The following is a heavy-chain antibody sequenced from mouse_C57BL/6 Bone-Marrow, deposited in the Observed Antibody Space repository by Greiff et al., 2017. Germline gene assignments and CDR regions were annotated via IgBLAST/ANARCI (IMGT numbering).Heavy chain of an antibody. Sequence: EVKLVESGGGLVKPGGSLKLSCAASGFTFSSYAMSWVRQTPEKRLEWVATISDGGSYTYYPDNVKGRFTISRDNAKNNLYLQMSHLKSEDSAMYYCANEDYAMDYWGQGTSVTVSS. CDR3: ANEDYAMDY. J-gene: IGHJ4*01. V-gene: IGHV5-4*03. CDR2: ISDGGSYT. CDR1: GFTFSSYA.